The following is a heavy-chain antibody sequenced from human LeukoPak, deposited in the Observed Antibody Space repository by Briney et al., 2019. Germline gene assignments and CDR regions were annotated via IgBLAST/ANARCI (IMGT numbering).Heavy chain of an antibody. CDR2: IIPIFGTA. V-gene: IGHV1-69*05. CDR1: GGTFSSYA. J-gene: IGHJ4*02. Sequence: VKVSCKASGGTFSSYAISWVRQAPGQGLEWMGGIIPIFGTANYAQKFQGRVTMTSDSSISTAYMELSSLRSEDTAIYYCVRTPPNWGFDYWGQGTLVTVSS. D-gene: IGHD7-27*01. CDR3: VRTPPNWGFDY.